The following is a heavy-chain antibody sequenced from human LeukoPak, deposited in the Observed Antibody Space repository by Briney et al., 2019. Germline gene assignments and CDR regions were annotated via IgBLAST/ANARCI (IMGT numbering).Heavy chain of an antibody. Sequence: SCKASGYTFTGYYMHWVRQAPGKGLVWVSRINTDGSSTSYADSVKGRFTISRDNAKNTLYLQMNSLRAEDTAVYYCATDYGLDYWGQGTLVTVSS. V-gene: IGHV3-74*01. D-gene: IGHD4-17*01. J-gene: IGHJ4*02. CDR3: ATDYGLDY. CDR2: INTDGSST. CDR1: GYTFTGYY.